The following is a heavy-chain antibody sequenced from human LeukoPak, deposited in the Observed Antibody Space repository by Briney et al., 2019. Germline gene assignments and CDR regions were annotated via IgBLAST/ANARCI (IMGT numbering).Heavy chain of an antibody. J-gene: IGHJ4*02. CDR2: IIPILDLT. V-gene: IGHV1-69*04. CDR1: GGTFNHFG. D-gene: IGHD1-1*01. Sequence: SVKVSCKASGGTFNHFGINWVRQAPGQGLEWMGRIIPILDLTKYAPKIQDRVTITADKSTSTAYMELNSLRSEDTAVYFCARDSGRPPTSFDYWGQGTLVTVSS. CDR3: ARDSGRPPTSFDY.